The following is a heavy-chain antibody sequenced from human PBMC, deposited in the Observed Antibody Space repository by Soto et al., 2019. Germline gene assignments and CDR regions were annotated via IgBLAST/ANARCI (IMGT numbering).Heavy chain of an antibody. V-gene: IGHV3-30*18. CDR1: GFTFSSYG. Sequence: QVQLVESGGGVVQPGRSLRLSSAASGFTFSSYGMHWVRQAPGKGLEWVAVISYDGSNKYYADSVKGRFTISRDNSKNTLYLQMNSLRAEDTAVYYCAKDFRIAARPLTYYFDYWGQGTLVTVSS. CDR3: AKDFRIAARPLTYYFDY. CDR2: ISYDGSNK. D-gene: IGHD6-6*01. J-gene: IGHJ4*02.